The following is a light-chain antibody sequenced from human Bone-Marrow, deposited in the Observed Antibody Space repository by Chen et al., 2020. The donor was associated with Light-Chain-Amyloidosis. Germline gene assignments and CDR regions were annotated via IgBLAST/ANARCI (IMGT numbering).Light chain of an antibody. CDR2: RDT. CDR3: QSADSSGTYAVI. CDR1: DLPTKY. J-gene: IGLJ2*01. V-gene: IGLV3-25*03. Sequence: SYELTQPPSVSVSPGQTARITCSGDDLPTKYAYWYQQKPGQAPVLVIHRDTERPSGISERFSGSRSGTTATLAISGVQAEDEDDYHCQSADSSGTYAVIFGGGTKLTVL.